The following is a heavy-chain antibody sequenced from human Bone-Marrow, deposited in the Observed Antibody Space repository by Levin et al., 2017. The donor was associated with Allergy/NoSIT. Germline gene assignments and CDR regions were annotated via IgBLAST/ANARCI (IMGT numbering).Heavy chain of an antibody. V-gene: IGHV3-33*01. CDR1: GFTFSSYG. CDR3: ARDLYDFWSGYYTNIDY. CDR2: IWYDGSNK. Sequence: LSLTCAASGFTFSSYGMHWVRQAPGKGLEWVAVIWYDGSNKYYADSVKGRFTISRDNSKNTLYLQMNSLRAEDTAVYYCARDLYDFWSGYYTNIDYWGQGTLVTVSS. D-gene: IGHD3-3*01. J-gene: IGHJ4*02.